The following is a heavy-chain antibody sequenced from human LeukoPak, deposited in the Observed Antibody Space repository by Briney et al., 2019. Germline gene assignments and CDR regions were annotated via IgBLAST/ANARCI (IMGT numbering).Heavy chain of an antibody. D-gene: IGHD2-2*02. V-gene: IGHV3-43*02. Sequence: GGSLRLSCAASGFTFYDYAMHWVRQAPGKGLEWVSLIYGDGGSTYYADSVKGRFTIARDNSKNSLYLQMNSLRTDDTALYFCAKDIYPTPARPDAFGIWGQGTMVTVSS. CDR1: GFTFYDYA. CDR2: IYGDGGST. CDR3: AKDIYPTPARPDAFGI. J-gene: IGHJ3*02.